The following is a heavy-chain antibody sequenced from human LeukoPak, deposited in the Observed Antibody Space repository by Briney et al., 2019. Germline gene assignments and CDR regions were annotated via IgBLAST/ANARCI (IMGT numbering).Heavy chain of an antibody. CDR3: AKDILLWFGNDY. J-gene: IGHJ4*02. CDR2: ISGSGGST. Sequence: GGSLRLSCAASGFTFSSYAMSWVRQAPGKGLEWVSAISGSGGSTYYADSVKGRFTISRDNPKNTLCLQMNSLRAEDTAIYYCAKDILLWFGNDYWGQGTLVTVSS. V-gene: IGHV3-23*01. CDR1: GFTFSSYA. D-gene: IGHD3-10*01.